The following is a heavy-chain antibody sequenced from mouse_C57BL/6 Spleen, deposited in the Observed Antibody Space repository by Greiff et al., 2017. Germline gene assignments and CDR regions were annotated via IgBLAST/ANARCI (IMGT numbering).Heavy chain of an antibody. D-gene: IGHD2-3*01. J-gene: IGHJ4*01. CDR2: IYPGSGST. V-gene: IGHV1-55*01. Sequence: QVQLQQPGAELVKPGASVKMSCKASGYTFTSYWITWVKQRPGQGLEWIGDIYPGSGSTNYHEKFKSKATLTVDTSSSTAYMQLSSLTSEYSAVYYCARYDDYAYYYAMDYWRQGTSATVSS. CDR3: ARYDDYAYYYAMDY. CDR1: GYTFTSYW.